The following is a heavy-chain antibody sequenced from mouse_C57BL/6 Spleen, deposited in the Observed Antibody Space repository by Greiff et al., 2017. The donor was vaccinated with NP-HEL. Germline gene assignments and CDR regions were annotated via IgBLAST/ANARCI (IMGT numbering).Heavy chain of an antibody. CDR3: APAYYSNFYWYFDV. CDR1: GYTFTDYN. Sequence: EVQLQQSGPELVKPGASVKMSCKASGYTFTDYNMHWVKQNHGKSLEWIGYINPNNGGTSYNQKFKGKATLTVNKSSSTAYMELRSLTSEDSAVYYCAPAYYSNFYWYFDVWGTGTTVTVSS. V-gene: IGHV1-22*01. CDR2: INPNNGGT. J-gene: IGHJ1*03. D-gene: IGHD2-5*01.